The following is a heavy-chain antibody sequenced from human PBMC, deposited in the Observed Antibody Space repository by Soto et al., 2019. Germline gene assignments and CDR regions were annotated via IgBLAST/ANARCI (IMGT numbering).Heavy chain of an antibody. CDR1: GYTFTGYY. Sequence: SVKVSCKASGYTFTGYYIHWVRQAPGQGLEWMGWINPNNGDTNYAQKFQGRVSMTRDTSTSTAYMELSSLRFDDTAVYYCARHSGYDYVFDYWGQGTPVTVSS. V-gene: IGHV1-2*02. CDR3: ARHSGYDYVFDY. CDR2: INPNNGDT. J-gene: IGHJ4*02. D-gene: IGHD5-12*01.